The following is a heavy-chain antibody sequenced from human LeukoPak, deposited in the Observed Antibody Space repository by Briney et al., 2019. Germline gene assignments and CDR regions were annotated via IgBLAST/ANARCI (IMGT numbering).Heavy chain of an antibody. Sequence: PGGALSLSCAASGFTFSSYWMSWVRPAPGGGLEWVANIKHDGSENYYVDSVKGRFTISSDNAKNSLYLQVNSLRAEDTAGYYCARVRGTFLYYFDYWGQGTLVTVSS. J-gene: IGHJ4*02. CDR3: ARVRGTFLYYFDY. V-gene: IGHV3-7*01. D-gene: IGHD3-16*01. CDR1: GFTFSSYW. CDR2: IKHDGSEN.